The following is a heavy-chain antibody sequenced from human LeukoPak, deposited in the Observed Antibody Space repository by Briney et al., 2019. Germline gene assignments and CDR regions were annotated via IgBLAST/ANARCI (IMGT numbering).Heavy chain of an antibody. Sequence: SETLSLTCTVSGGSISSYYWSWIRQPPGKGLEWIGYIYYSGSTNYNPSLKSRVTISVDTSKNQFSLKLSSVTAEDTAVYYCAREEGRWLQLRDPWWFDPWGQGTLVTVSS. CDR1: GGSISSYY. J-gene: IGHJ5*02. V-gene: IGHV4-59*01. CDR2: IYYSGST. D-gene: IGHD5-24*01. CDR3: AREEGRWLQLRDPWWFDP.